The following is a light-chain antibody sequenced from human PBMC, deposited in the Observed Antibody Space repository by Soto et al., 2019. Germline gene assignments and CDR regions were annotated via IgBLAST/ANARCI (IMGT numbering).Light chain of an antibody. Sequence: QSVLTQPPSVSETPGQRVTISCSGSSSNIGSNTVNWYRQLPETAPKLLIYSNTQRPSGVPDRFSGSKSGTSASRAISGLQSEDEADYYCAEWDDSLNGCVFGTGTKVTVL. V-gene: IGLV1-44*01. J-gene: IGLJ1*01. CDR3: AEWDDSLNGCV. CDR2: SNT. CDR1: SSNIGSNT.